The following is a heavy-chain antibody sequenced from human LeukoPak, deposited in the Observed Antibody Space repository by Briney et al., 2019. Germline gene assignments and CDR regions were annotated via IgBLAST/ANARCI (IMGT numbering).Heavy chain of an antibody. CDR3: ARLDCSGGRCWGVDY. CDR2: IYYTGTT. Sequence: SGTLSLTCTVSGGSINNYYWSWIRQPPGKGLEWIGYIYYTGTTNYNPSLKSRVTISIDTSKGQFSLKLRSVTAADTAVYYCARLDCSGGRCWGVDYWGQGTLVTVSS. D-gene: IGHD2-15*01. V-gene: IGHV4-59*01. J-gene: IGHJ4*02. CDR1: GGSINNYY.